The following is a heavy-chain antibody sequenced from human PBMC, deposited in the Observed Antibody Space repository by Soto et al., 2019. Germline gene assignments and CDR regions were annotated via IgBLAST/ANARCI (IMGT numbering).Heavy chain of an antibody. Sequence: GGSLRLSCAASGFTFSSYAMHWVRQAPGKGLEWVAVISYDGSNKYYADSVKGRFTISRDNSKNTLSLLMNSLRAEDTAVYFCAKVEYSGSYFDYWGQGTLVTVSS. CDR3: AKVEYSGSYFDY. CDR1: GFTFSSYA. CDR2: ISYDGSNK. J-gene: IGHJ4*02. V-gene: IGHV3-30-3*01. D-gene: IGHD1-26*01.